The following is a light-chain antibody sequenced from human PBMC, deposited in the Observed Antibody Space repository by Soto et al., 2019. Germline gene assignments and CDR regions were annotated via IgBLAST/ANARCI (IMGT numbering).Light chain of an antibody. V-gene: IGLV3-21*04. CDR3: QVWDSSSDLDV. J-gene: IGLJ1*01. CDR2: YDT. Sequence: SYELTQPPSVSVAPGKTANITCGGDKIGSKLVHWYQQKPGQAPILVIYYDTDRPSGITERFSGSNSGNTATLTVSRVEAGDEADYYCQVWDSSSDLDVFGTGTKVTVL. CDR1: KIGSKL.